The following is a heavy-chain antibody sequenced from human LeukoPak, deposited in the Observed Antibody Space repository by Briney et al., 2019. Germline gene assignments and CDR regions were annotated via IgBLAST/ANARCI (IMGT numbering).Heavy chain of an antibody. Sequence: ASVKVSFKASGYTFTSYYIHWVRQAPGQGLEWMGQISPSGTTTYAQKFKGRVTMTRDKSTSTVNMDLSDLTFEGTAVYHCAKDSGAYGPDYWGQGTLLTVSS. D-gene: IGHD4-17*01. J-gene: IGHJ4*02. CDR1: GYTFTSYY. V-gene: IGHV1-46*01. CDR3: AKDSGAYGPDY. CDR2: ISPSGTT.